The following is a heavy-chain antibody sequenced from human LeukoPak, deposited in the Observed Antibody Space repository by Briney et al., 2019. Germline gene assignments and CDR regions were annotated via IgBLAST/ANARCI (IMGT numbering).Heavy chain of an antibody. V-gene: IGHV3-23*01. CDR1: GFTFSSYA. Sequence: GGSLRLSCAASGFTFSSYAMSWVRQAPGKGLEWVSAISGSGGSTYYADSVKGRFTISRDNSKNTLYLQMNSLRAEDTAVYYCARGFPGPVLGAYDSSGSDAFDIWGQGTMVTVSS. CDR3: ARGFPGPVLGAYDSSGSDAFDI. CDR2: ISGSGGST. D-gene: IGHD3-22*01. J-gene: IGHJ3*02.